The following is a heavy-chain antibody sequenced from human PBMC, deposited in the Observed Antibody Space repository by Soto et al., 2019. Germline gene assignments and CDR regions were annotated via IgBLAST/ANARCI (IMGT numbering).Heavy chain of an antibody. CDR1: GASVSIVDYD. CDR3: ARIPVDTYMINWFDP. J-gene: IGHJ5*02. Sequence: SDSLSPTCTVSGASVSIVDYDCSWILQPPGKGLEWIGYIYYSGRTNYNPSLKSRVSISLDTSKNQFSLRLTSVTAADTAVYYCARIPVDTYMINWFDPWGQGTLVTVPS. V-gene: IGHV4-61*08. CDR2: IYYSGRT. D-gene: IGHD5-18*01.